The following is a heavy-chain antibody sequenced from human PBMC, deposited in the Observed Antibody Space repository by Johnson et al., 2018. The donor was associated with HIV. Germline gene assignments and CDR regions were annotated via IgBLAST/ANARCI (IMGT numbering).Heavy chain of an antibody. CDR3: AKNQEVSREDAFDI. J-gene: IGHJ3*02. D-gene: IGHD3-3*02. CDR1: GFIFSSYW. Sequence: VQLVESGGGLVQPGGSLRLSCAASGFIFSSYWMHWVRQAPGKGLVCVSRINSDGSSTTYADSVKGRFTISRDNSKNTLYLQMNSLRAEDTAVYYCAKNQEVSREDAFDIWGQGTMVTVSS. CDR2: INSDGSST. V-gene: IGHV3-74*01.